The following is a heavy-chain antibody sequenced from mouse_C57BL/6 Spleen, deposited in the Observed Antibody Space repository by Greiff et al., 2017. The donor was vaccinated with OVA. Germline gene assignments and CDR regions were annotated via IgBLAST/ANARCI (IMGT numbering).Heavy chain of an antibody. CDR2: ISSGGSYT. Sequence: EVHLVESGGDLVKPGGSLKLSCAASGFTFSSYGMSWVRQTPDKRLEWVATISSGGSYTYYPDSVKGRFTISRDNAKNTLYLQMSSLKSEDTAMYYCARQYSSGLPYWGQGTLVTVSA. J-gene: IGHJ3*01. CDR1: GFTFSSYG. V-gene: IGHV5-6*01. CDR3: ARQYSSGLPY. D-gene: IGHD3-2*02.